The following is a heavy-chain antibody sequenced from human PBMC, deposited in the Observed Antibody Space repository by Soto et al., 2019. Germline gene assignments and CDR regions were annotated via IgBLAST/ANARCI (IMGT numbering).Heavy chain of an antibody. Sequence: ASVKVSCKASGYTFTGYYMHWVRQAPGQGLEWMGWINPNSGGTNYAQKFQGRVTMTRDTSNSTAYMELSRLRSDDTAVYYCARVGSYCSSTSCHPGSSGYDWNIWGQGTMVTVSS. J-gene: IGHJ3*02. V-gene: IGHV1-2*02. CDR3: ARVGSYCSSTSCHPGSSGYDWNI. CDR2: INPNSGGT. D-gene: IGHD2-2*01. CDR1: GYTFTGYY.